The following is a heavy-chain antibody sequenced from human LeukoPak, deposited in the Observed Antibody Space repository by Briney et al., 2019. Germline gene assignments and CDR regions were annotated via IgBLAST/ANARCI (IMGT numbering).Heavy chain of an antibody. D-gene: IGHD3-10*01. V-gene: IGHV4-34*01. CDR2: INHSGST. Sequence: SETLSLTCAVYGGSFSGYYWSWIRQPPGKGLEWIGEINHSGSTNCNPSLKSRVTISVDTSKNQFSLKLGSVTAADTAVYYCASRRRITMVRGVTRYGMDVWGQGTTVTVSS. CDR1: GGSFSGYY. CDR3: ASRRRITMVRGVTRYGMDV. J-gene: IGHJ6*02.